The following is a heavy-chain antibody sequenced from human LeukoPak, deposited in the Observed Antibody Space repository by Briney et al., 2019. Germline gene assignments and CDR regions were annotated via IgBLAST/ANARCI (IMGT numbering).Heavy chain of an antibody. J-gene: IGHJ6*03. V-gene: IGHV1-18*01. CDR2: ISAYNGNT. D-gene: IGHD5-18*01. CDR3: AIRGMDTAMDPYYYYMDV. CDR1: GYTFTSYG. Sequence: ASVKVSCKASGYTFTSYGISWVRQAPGQGLEWMGWISAYNGNTNYAQKFQGRVTITADESTSTAYMELSSLRSEDTAVYYCAIRGMDTAMDPYYYYMDVWGKGTTVTVSS.